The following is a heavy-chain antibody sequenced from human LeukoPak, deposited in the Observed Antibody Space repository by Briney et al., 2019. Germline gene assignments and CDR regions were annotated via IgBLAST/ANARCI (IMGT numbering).Heavy chain of an antibody. CDR1: GFTFSSYA. CDR2: ISYDGSNK. V-gene: IGHV3-30*04. J-gene: IGHJ4*02. Sequence: GGSLRLSCAASGFTFSSYAMSWVRQAPGKGLEWVAVISYDGSNKYNPDSVKGRFTISRDNSKNMVYLQMNSLRAEDTAVYYCATTLGSGWKFDYWGQGTLVTVSS. D-gene: IGHD6-19*01. CDR3: ATTLGSGWKFDY.